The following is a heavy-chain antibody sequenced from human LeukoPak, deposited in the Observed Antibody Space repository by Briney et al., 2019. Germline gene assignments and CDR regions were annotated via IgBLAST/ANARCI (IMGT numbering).Heavy chain of an antibody. J-gene: IGHJ4*02. CDR2: IYYSGST. D-gene: IGHD3-3*01. CDR1: GGSISSSSYY. Sequence: PSETLSLTCTVSGGSISSSSYYWGWIRQPPGKGLEWIGSIYYSGSTYYNPSLKSRVTISADTSKNQFSLKLSSVTAADTAVYYCARRPRTIFGVAAFDYWGQGTLVTVSS. V-gene: IGHV4-39*01. CDR3: ARRPRTIFGVAAFDY.